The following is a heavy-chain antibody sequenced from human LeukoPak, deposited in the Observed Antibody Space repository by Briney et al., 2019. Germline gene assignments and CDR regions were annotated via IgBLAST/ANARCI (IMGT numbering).Heavy chain of an antibody. V-gene: IGHV4-30-2*03. CDR2: IYYSGST. J-gene: IGHJ6*03. D-gene: IGHD5-18*01. CDR3: ARLGYSYGFDIIYYMDV. CDR1: GVAISRGGYA. Sequence: SETLSLTCPVSGVAISRGGYAWNSIRQPPGKGLEWIGSIYYSGSTYYNPSLKSRVTISVDTSKNQFSLKLSSVTAADTAVYYCARLGYSYGFDIIYYMDVWGKGTTVTISS.